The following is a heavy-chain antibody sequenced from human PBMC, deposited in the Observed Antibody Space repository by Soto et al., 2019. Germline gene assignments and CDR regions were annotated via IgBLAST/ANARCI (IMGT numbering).Heavy chain of an antibody. J-gene: IGHJ2*01. V-gene: IGHV3-33*01. D-gene: IGHD1-26*01. CDR3: VRDPVALRNRVRVGYFNL. CDR1: GFVFTTYG. Sequence: QVKLVESGGGVVQPGRSLRLSCAASGFVFTTYGMHWVRQAPGKGLEWVGVIWHDGSGTYYADALKGRFTISRDNSKNTLFLQMDGLTVEDTAVYYCVRDPVALRNRVRVGYFNLWGRGTQVTVSS. CDR2: IWHDGSGT.